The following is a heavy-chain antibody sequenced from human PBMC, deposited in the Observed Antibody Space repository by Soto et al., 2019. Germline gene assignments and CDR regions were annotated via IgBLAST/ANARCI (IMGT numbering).Heavy chain of an antibody. V-gene: IGHV1-2*02. CDR1: GYAFTGYY. CDR2: INPNSGGT. CDR3: ARVISSGYYHGAFDI. D-gene: IGHD3-22*01. Sequence: ASVNVSCKSSGYAFTGYYIHWVRQAPGQGLEWMGWINPNSGGTNYAQKFQGRVTMTRDTSISTAYMELSRLRSDDTAVYYCARVISSGYYHGAFDIWGQGTMVTVSS. J-gene: IGHJ3*02.